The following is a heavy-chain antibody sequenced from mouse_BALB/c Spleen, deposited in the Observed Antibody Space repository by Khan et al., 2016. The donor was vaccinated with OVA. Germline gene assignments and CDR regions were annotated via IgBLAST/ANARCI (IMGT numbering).Heavy chain of an antibody. D-gene: IGHD4-1*01. CDR1: GYIFTNYV. CDR3: ARGNWQSYDFGY. V-gene: IGHV1S136*01. Sequence: EVELVESGPELVKPGASVKMSCKSSGYIFTNYVLHWVKQKPGQGLEWIGYINPYNGGTKYNDKFKGKATLASDKSSITAYMELSSLTSEDSAVYYCARGNWQSYDFGYWGQGTTLTLSS. J-gene: IGHJ2*01. CDR2: INPYNGGT.